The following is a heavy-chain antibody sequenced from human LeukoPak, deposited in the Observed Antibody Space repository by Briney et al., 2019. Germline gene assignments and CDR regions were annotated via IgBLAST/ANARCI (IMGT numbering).Heavy chain of an antibody. CDR2: INGDGSTT. J-gene: IGHJ4*02. D-gene: IGHD3-10*01. Sequence: GGSLRLSCTASGFTFSTYWINWVRQRPGKGLVWVALINGDGSTTTHADSVKGRFTISRDNAKNTAYLQMNSLRDEDTAVYFCARDYAGSPDYWGQGTLVTVSA. CDR1: GFTFSTYW. V-gene: IGHV3-74*03. CDR3: ARDYAGSPDY.